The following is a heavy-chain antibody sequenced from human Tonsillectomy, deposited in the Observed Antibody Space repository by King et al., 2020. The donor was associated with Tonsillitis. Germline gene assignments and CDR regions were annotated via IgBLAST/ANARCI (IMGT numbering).Heavy chain of an antibody. CDR3: ARAYYYDSSGYFPHY. CDR2: INPNSGGT. D-gene: IGHD3-22*01. J-gene: IGHJ4*02. Sequence: VQLVESGAEVKKPGASVKVSCKASGYTFTGYYMHWVRQAPGQGLEWMGWINPNSGGTNYAQKFQGRVTMTRDTSISTAYMELNRLRSDDTAVYYCARAYYYDSSGYFPHYWGQGTLVTVSS. V-gene: IGHV1-2*02. CDR1: GYTFTGYY.